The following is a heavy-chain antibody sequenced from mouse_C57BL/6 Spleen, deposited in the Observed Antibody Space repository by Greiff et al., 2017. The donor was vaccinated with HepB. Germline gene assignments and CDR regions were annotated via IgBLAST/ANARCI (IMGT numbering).Heavy chain of an antibody. Sequence: QVQLQQSGAELVRPGTSVKVSCKASGYAFTNYLIEWVKQRPGQGLEWIGVINPGSGGTNYNEKFKGKATLTADKSSSTAYMQLSSLTSEDSAVYFCARREDYYYGSEGAMDYWGQGTSVTVSS. CDR1: GYAFTNYL. V-gene: IGHV1-54*01. J-gene: IGHJ4*01. D-gene: IGHD1-1*01. CDR3: ARREDYYYGSEGAMDY. CDR2: INPGSGGT.